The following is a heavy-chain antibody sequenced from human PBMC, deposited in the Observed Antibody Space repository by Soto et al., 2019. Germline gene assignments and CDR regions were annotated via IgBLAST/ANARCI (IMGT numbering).Heavy chain of an antibody. J-gene: IGHJ4*02. D-gene: IGHD3-22*01. CDR1: GGSISSGDYY. CDR2: IYYSGST. Sequence: SETLSLTCTVSGGSISSGDYYWSWIRQPPGKGLEWIGYIYYSGSTYYNPSLKSRVITSVETSNNQFSLMLSSVTAAEAVVYYCAREGYYAGSGYHFDYWGQGTLVTVSS. CDR3: AREGYYAGSGYHFDY. V-gene: IGHV4-30-4*01.